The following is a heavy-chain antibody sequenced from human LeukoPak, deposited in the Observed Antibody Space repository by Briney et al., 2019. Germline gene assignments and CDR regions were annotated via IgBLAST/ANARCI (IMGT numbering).Heavy chain of an antibody. D-gene: IGHD2-2*01. CDR2: IYYSGST. J-gene: IGHJ3*02. V-gene: IGHV4-59*01. CDR3: ARGLGPYRVGPAFDI. Sequence: SETLSLTCTVSGGSISSYYWSWIRQPPGKGLEWIGYIYYSGSTSYNPSLKSRVTISVDTSKNQFSLKLSSVTAADTAVYYCARGLGPYRVGPAFDIWGQGTMVTVSS. CDR1: GGSISSYY.